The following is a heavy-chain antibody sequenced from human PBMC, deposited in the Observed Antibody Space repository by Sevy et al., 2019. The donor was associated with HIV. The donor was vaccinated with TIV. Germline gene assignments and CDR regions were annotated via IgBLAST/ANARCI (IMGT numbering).Heavy chain of an antibody. CDR3: VKEETAPYFDC. CDR2: LNGDRT. D-gene: IGHD2-21*02. J-gene: IGHJ4*02. V-gene: IGHV3-23*01. CDR1: GFTFSTYA. Sequence: GGSLRLSCAASGFTFSTYAVSWVRQAPGKGLEWVAALNGDRTYYAGSVKGRLTTSRDNPKNTVYLQVNSLRVADTALYYCVKEETAPYFDCWGQGTLVTVSS.